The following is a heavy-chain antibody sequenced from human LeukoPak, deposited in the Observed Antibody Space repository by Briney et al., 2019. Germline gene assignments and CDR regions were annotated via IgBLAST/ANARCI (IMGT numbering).Heavy chain of an antibody. Sequence: PSETLSLTCTVSGGYISSYYWSWIRQPPGKGLEWIGYIYYRGSTNYNPSLKSRVTISVDTSKNQFSLKLSSVTAADTAVYYCARVPTFGARPYYFDYWGQGTLVTVSS. CDR2: IYYRGST. D-gene: IGHD3-3*01. J-gene: IGHJ4*02. CDR3: ARVPTFGARPYYFDY. V-gene: IGHV4-59*01. CDR1: GGYISSYY.